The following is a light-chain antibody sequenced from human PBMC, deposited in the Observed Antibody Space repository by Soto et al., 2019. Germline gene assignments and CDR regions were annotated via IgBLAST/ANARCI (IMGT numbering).Light chain of an antibody. V-gene: IGLV4-69*01. CDR2: LNSDGSH. CDR3: QTWGTGIVV. Sequence: QSVLTQSPSASASLGASVKLTCTLSSGHSSYAIAWHQQQPEQGPRYLMKLNSDGSHSKGDGIPDRFSGSSSGAERYLTISSLQSEEEADYYCQTWGTGIVVFGGGTKLTVL. J-gene: IGLJ2*01. CDR1: SGHSSYA.